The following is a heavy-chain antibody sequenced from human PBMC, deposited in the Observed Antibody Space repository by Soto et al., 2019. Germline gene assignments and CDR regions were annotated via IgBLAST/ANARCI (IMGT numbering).Heavy chain of an antibody. CDR1: GFTFSSYA. CDR3: ARTEYYDFWSGANQ. D-gene: IGHD3-3*01. J-gene: IGHJ4*02. Sequence: VQLVESGGGVVQPGRSLRLSCAASGFTFSSYAMHWVRQAPGKGLEWVAVISYDGSNKYYADSVKGRFTISRDNSKNTLYLQMNSLRAEDTAVYYCARTEYYDFWSGANQWGQGTLVTVSS. V-gene: IGHV3-30-3*01. CDR2: ISYDGSNK.